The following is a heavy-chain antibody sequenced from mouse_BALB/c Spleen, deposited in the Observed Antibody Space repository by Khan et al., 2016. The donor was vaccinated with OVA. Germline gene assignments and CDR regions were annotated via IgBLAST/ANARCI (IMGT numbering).Heavy chain of an antibody. CDR1: GYSITSNYA. D-gene: IGHD1-1*01. CDR2: ISYSGST. J-gene: IGHJ4*01. Sequence: EVKLEVSGPGLAKPSQSLSLTCTVNGYSITSNYAWNWIRQFPGNKLEWMGYISYSGSTNYNQSLKSRLSITRDTSKNQFFLLLHSVTTEDSATYYCARGNYYGYALDYWGQGTSVTVSA. CDR3: ARGNYYGYALDY. V-gene: IGHV3-2*02.